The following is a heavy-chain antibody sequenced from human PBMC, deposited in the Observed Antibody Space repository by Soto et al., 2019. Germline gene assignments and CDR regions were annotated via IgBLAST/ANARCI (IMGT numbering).Heavy chain of an antibody. CDR1: GVTFGSYR. D-gene: IGHD2-15*01. CDR2: ISSSSRTI. V-gene: IGHV3-48*02. J-gene: IGHJ6*02. Sequence: GGSLRLSCAASGVTFGSYRMNWVRQAPGKGLEWISYISSSSRTIYYADSVKGRFTISRDSAKNSLYLQMNTLRDEDTAMYHCARDWGYCSGGTCHYGMDVWGQGTTVTVSS. CDR3: ARDWGYCSGGTCHYGMDV.